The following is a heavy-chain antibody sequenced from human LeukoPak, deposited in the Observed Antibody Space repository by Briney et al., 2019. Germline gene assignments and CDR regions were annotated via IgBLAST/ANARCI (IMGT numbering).Heavy chain of an antibody. V-gene: IGHV1-46*01. CDR3: ARGDPTILFFDY. J-gene: IGHJ4*02. CDR1: GYTFTSYY. D-gene: IGHD2-21*02. CDR2: INPSGGST. Sequence: ASVNVSCKASGYTFTSYYMHWVRQAPGQGLEWMGIINPSGGSTSYAQKFQGRVTMTRDTSTSTVYMELSSLRSEDTVVYYCARGDPTILFFDYWGQGTLVTVSS.